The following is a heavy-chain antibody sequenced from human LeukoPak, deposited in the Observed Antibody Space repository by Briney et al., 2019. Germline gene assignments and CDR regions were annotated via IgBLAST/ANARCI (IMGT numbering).Heavy chain of an antibody. CDR1: GYSFTSYW. J-gene: IGHJ4*02. V-gene: IGHV5-10-1*01. CDR2: IDPSDSYT. Sequence: GESLKISCKGSGYSFTSYWISWVRQMPGKGLEWMGRIDPSDSYTNYSPSFQGHVTISADKSISTAYLQWSSLKASDTAMYYCAREAAVAAYYLDYWGQGTLVTVSS. D-gene: IGHD6-19*01. CDR3: AREAAVAAYYLDY.